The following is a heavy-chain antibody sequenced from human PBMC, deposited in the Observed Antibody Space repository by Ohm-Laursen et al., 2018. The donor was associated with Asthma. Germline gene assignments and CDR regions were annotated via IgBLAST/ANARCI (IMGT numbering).Heavy chain of an antibody. CDR1: GGSVSSGSYY. CDR2: IYYSGST. CDR3: ARSTRDYYGSGGYPYGMDV. D-gene: IGHD3-10*01. V-gene: IGHV4-61*01. J-gene: IGHJ6*02. Sequence: SETLSLTCTVSGGSVSSGSYYWSWIRQPPGKGLEWIGYIYYSGSTNYNPSLKSRVTISVDTSKNQFSLKLSSVTAADTAVYYCARSTRDYYGSGGYPYGMDVWGQGTTVTVSS.